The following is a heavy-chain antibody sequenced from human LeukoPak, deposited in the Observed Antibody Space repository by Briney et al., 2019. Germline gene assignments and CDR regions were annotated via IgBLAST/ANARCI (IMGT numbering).Heavy chain of an antibody. D-gene: IGHD3-9*01. Sequence: SVKVSCKASGGTLSSYAISWVRQAPGQGLEWMGGIIPIFGTANYAQKFQGRVTITADKSTSTAYMELSSLRSEDTAVYYFFFKQQPAYDILTGFDWGQGTLVTVSS. CDR3: FFKQQPAYDILTGFD. J-gene: IGHJ4*02. CDR1: GGTLSSYA. CDR2: IIPIFGTA. V-gene: IGHV1-69*06.